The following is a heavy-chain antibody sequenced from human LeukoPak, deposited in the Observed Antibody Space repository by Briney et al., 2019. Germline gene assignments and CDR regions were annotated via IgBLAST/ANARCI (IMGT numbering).Heavy chain of an antibody. J-gene: IGHJ4*02. CDR2: INPSGGST. CDR3: ARDLGGGFIAAAGTIDY. CDR1: GYTFTSYY. V-gene: IGHV1-46*01. D-gene: IGHD6-13*01. Sequence: ASVKVSCKASGYTFTSYYMHWVRQAPGQGLEWMGIINPSGGSTGYAQKFQGRVTMTRDTSTSTVYMELSSLRSEDTAVYYCARDLGGGFIAAAGTIDYWGQGTLVTVSS.